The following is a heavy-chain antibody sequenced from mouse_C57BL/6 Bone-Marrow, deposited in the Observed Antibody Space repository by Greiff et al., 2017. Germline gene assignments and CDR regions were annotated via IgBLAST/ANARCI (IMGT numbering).Heavy chain of an antibody. CDR3: ARDYYGSGY. Sequence: QVHVKQSGAELARPGASVKLSCKASGYTFTSYGISWVKQRTGQGLEWIGEIYPRSGNTYYNEKFKGKATLTADKSSSTADMELRSLTSEDSAVYFCARDYYGSGYWGQGTTLTVSS. CDR2: IYPRSGNT. D-gene: IGHD1-1*01. V-gene: IGHV1-81*01. J-gene: IGHJ2*01. CDR1: GYTFTSYG.